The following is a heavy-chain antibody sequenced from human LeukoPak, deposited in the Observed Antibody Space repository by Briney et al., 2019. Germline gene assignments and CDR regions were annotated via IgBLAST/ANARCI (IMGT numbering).Heavy chain of an antibody. CDR3: ARDRVGQQLVGRKYYYYYMDV. J-gene: IGHJ6*03. V-gene: IGHV6-1*01. CDR1: GDSVSSNSAA. D-gene: IGHD6-13*01. CDR2: TYYRSKWYN. Sequence: SQTLSLTCAISGDSVSSNSAAWNWIRQSPSRGLEWLGRTYYRSKWYNDYAVSVKSRITINPDTSKNQFSLKLRSVTAADTAVYYCARDRVGQQLVGRKYYYYYMDVWGKGNTVTISS.